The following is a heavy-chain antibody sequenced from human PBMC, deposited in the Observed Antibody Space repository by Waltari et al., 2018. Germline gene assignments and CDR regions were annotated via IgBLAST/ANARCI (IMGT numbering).Heavy chain of an antibody. CDR2: SCCSGDKI. CDR3: ARVVNVAHPYHFDC. Sequence: EVQLLEPGGGLVQPGGSLILSCVAAGFNSSGFSMNWVLQAPGKGLWCGSWSCCSGDKISFSFSLMLRCTVSRNNSKTTLYLQINSLRSEDTTLYYCARVVNVAHPYHFDCSGQGILFTATS. J-gene: IGHJ4*02. D-gene: IGHD5-12*01. CDR1: GFNSSGFS. V-gene: IGHV3-23*01.